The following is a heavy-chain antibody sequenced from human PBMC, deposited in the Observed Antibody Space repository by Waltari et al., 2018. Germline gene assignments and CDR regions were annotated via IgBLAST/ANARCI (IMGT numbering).Heavy chain of an antibody. J-gene: IGHJ5*02. V-gene: IGHV1-69*10. CDR3: ARGGIAGPRYNWFDP. Sequence: QVQLVQSGAEVKKPGSSVKVSCKASGGTFSSSANSWVRQAPGQGLEWMGGIIPILGIANYAQKFQGRVTITADKSTSTAYMELSSLRSEDTAVYYCARGGIAGPRYNWFDPWGQGTLVTVSS. CDR1: GGTFSSSA. CDR2: IIPILGIA. D-gene: IGHD6-13*01.